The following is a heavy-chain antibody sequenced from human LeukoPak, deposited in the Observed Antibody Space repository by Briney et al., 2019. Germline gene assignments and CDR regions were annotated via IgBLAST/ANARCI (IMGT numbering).Heavy chain of an antibody. CDR2: ISWSSGSL. J-gene: IGHJ4*02. V-gene: IGHV3-9*01. CDR1: GFTFDDYA. CDR3: VKGAGYYYDNRFDY. Sequence: GGSLRLSCTASGFTFDDYAMHWVRQAPGKGLEWVSGISWSSGSLGYADSVKGRFIISRDNAKNCLYLQMNSLRAEDTALYYCVKGAGYYYDNRFDYWGQGTLVTVSS. D-gene: IGHD3-22*01.